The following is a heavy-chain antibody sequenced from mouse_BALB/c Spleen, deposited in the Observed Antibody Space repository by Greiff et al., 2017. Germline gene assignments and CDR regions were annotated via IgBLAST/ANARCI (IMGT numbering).Heavy chain of an antibody. D-gene: IGHD1-1*01. V-gene: IGHV2-9*02. CDR3: ERGDYYGSSSSFDD. CDR1: GFSLTSYG. Sequence: QVQLQQSGPGLVAPSQSLSITCTVSGFSLTSYGVHWVRQPPGKGLEWLGVIWAGGSTNYNSALMSRLSISKDNSKSQVFLKMNSLQTDDTAMYYCERGDYYGSSSSFDDWGQGTTRTVSS. CDR2: IWAGGST. J-gene: IGHJ2*01.